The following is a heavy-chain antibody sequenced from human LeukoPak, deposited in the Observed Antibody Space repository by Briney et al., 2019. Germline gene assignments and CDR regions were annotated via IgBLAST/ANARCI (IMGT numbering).Heavy chain of an antibody. CDR1: EFTFSSYS. D-gene: IGHD2-15*01. CDR2: ISSSSSYI. CDR3: ARVRVASTAFDI. J-gene: IGHJ3*02. Sequence: GGSLRLSCAASEFTFSSYSMNWVRQAPGKGLEWVSSISSSSSYIYYADSVKGRFTISRDNAKNSLYLQMNSLRAEDTAVYYCARVRVASTAFDIWGQGTMVTVSS. V-gene: IGHV3-21*01.